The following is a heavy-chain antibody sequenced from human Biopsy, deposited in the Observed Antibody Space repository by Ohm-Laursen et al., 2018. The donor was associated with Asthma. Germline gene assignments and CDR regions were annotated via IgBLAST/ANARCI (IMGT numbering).Heavy chain of an antibody. CDR3: ARTYYDFLTGQVNDVFAI. J-gene: IGHJ3*02. CDR2: INAGNGNT. D-gene: IGHD3-9*01. CDR1: GYTFIHYA. Sequence: ASVKVSCKASGYTFIHYAIHWVRQAPGQRLEWMGWINAGNGNTKYSQKFQGRVTITRDTSASTAYMDLRSLRSEDTAVYYCARTYYDFLTGQVNDVFAIWGQGTMVTVSS. V-gene: IGHV1-3*01.